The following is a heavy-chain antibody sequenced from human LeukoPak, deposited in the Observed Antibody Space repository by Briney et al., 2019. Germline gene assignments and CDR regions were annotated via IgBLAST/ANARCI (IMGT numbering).Heavy chain of an antibody. V-gene: IGHV3-30*02. CDR2: IRYDGSNK. CDR1: GFTFSSYG. J-gene: IGHJ4*02. D-gene: IGHD5-24*01. CDR3: ARVRGRRWLQFGIDY. Sequence: GGSLRLSCAASGFTFSSYGMHWVRQAPGKGLEWVAFIRYDGSNKYYADSVKGRFTISRDNAKNSLYLQMNSLRAEDTAVYYCARVRGRRWLQFGIDYWGQGTLVTVSS.